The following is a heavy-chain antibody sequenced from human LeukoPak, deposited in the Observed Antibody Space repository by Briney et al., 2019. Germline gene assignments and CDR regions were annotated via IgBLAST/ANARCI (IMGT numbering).Heavy chain of an antibody. CDR1: GGSISPYY. V-gene: IGHV4-59*08. J-gene: IGHJ4*02. Sequence: SETLSLTCTVSGGSISPYYWSWIRQPPGKGLEWIGDIYYSGSTNYNPSLKSRVTISVDTSKNQFSLKLTSMTAADTAVYYCARHGGGGETYPRIFDYWGRGTLVTVSS. D-gene: IGHD3-10*01. CDR2: IYYSGST. CDR3: ARHGGGGETYPRIFDY.